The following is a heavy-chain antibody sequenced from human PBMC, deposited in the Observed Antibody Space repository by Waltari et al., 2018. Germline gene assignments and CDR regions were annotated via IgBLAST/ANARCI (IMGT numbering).Heavy chain of an antibody. Sequence: QVQLVQSGAEVKKPGASVKVSCKASGYTFPGYYMHWLRQAPGQGLEWMGWINPNSGGTNYAQKFQGRVTMTRDTSISTAYMELSRLRSDDTAVYYCAKQRYSGSSPPFDYWGQGTLVTVSS. CDR3: AKQRYSGSSPPFDY. J-gene: IGHJ4*02. CDR1: GYTFPGYY. D-gene: IGHD1-26*01. CDR2: INPNSGGT. V-gene: IGHV1-2*02.